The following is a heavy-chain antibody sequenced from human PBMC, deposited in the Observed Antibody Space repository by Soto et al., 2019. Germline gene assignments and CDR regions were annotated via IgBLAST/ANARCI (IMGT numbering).Heavy chain of an antibody. D-gene: IGHD5-18*01. CDR2: IDSSSSNK. J-gene: IGHJ4*02. CDR1: GFTFDSYS. V-gene: IGHV3-48*02. Sequence: EVQLVESGGGLVQPGGSLRLSCAASGFTFDSYSMNWVRQAPGKGLEWVSYIDSSSSNKHYADSVKGRFTISRYNAKNELYLQMSSLREEDTAVYYCARDDDSAMALNFDYWGQGTLVTVSS. CDR3: ARDDDSAMALNFDY.